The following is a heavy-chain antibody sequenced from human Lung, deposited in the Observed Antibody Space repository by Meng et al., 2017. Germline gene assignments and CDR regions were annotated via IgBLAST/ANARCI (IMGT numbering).Heavy chain of an antibody. CDR2: IRGDGGSI. CDR3: ARESGYFEY. CDR1: GFTFRSDW. V-gene: IGHV3-74*03. J-gene: IGHJ4*02. Sequence: VQLVESGGGLVHTGGSLTPSSEASGFTFRSDWMHWVLQAPGKGLVWVSRIRGDGGSIVYADSVKGRFTISRDNAKNTLFLQMNSLRAEDTAVYYCARESGYFEYWGQGILVTVSS.